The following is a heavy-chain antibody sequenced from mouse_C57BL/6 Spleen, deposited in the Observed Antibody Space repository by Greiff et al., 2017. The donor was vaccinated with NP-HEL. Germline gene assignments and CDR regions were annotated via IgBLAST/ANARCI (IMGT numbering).Heavy chain of an antibody. CDR1: GYSITSGYY. V-gene: IGHV3-6*01. D-gene: IGHD4-1*01. J-gene: IGHJ3*01. Sequence: DVKLVESGPGLVKPSQSLSLTCSVTGYSITSGYYWNWIRQFPGNKLEWMGYISYDGSNNYNPSLKNRISITRDTSKNQFFLKLNSVTTEDTATYYCARGELGFAYWGQGTLVTVSA. CDR2: ISYDGSN. CDR3: ARGELGFAY.